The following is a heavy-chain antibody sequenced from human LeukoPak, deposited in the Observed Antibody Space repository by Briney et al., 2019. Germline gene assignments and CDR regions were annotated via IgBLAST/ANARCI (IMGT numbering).Heavy chain of an antibody. D-gene: IGHD1-26*01. CDR2: IWYDGSNK. V-gene: IGHV3-33*06. CDR1: GFTFSSYG. J-gene: IGHJ3*02. Sequence: GGSLRLSCAASGFTFSSYGMHWVRQAPGKGLEWVAVIWYDGSNKYYADSVKGRFTISRDNSKNTLYLQMNSLRAEDTALYYCAKRIVGVLQAFDIWGQGTMVTVSS. CDR3: AKRIVGVLQAFDI.